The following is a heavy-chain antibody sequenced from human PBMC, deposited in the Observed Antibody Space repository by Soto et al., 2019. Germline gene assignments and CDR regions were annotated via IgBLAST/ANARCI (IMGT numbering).Heavy chain of an antibody. V-gene: IGHV4-31*03. CDR2: IYSFGNT. CDR1: GGSVSSGAFY. D-gene: IGHD3-10*01. CDR3: ARVIGYGSGNFWWFDL. J-gene: IGHJ5*02. Sequence: QVQLQESGPELVKPSQTLSLTCSVSGGSVSSGAFYWGWIRQSPGKGLECLGYIYSFGNTFYNPSLESRVTISLDTSKNQFSLRLTSAIASDTAIYYCARVIGYGSGNFWWFDLWGQRTLVIVSS.